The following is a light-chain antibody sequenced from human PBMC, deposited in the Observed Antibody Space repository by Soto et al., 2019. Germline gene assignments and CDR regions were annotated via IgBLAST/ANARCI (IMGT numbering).Light chain of an antibody. V-gene: IGKV3-15*01. CDR2: GAS. Sequence: EIVMTQSPATLSVSPGERATLSCRASQNIRSNLAWYQQIPGQAPRLLIHGASTRATGIPARFSGSGSGTKFTLTISGLQSEDYAVYYCQQYNNWPPWTFGQGTKVEI. CDR3: QQYNNWPPWT. CDR1: QNIRSN. J-gene: IGKJ1*01.